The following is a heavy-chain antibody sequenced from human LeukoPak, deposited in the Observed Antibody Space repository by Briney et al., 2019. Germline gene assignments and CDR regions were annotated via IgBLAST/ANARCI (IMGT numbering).Heavy chain of an antibody. CDR2: IYPGDSNT. J-gene: IGHJ4*02. D-gene: IGHD6-6*01. Sequence: GESLKISCKGSGYSFTSYWIGWVRQMPGKGLEWMGIIYPGDSNTRYSSSFQGQVTISADKSISTAYLQWSGLKASDTAMYYCARHIITSSSGEMDYFDYWGQGTLVTVSS. CDR3: ARHIITSSSGEMDYFDY. CDR1: GYSFTSYW. V-gene: IGHV5-51*01.